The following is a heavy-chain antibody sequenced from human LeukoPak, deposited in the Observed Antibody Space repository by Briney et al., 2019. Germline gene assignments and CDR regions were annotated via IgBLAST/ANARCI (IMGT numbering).Heavy chain of an antibody. Sequence: GGSLRLSCAASGFTFSSYGMHWVRQAPGKGLEWVTFIRYDGSNKHYADSVKGRFTISRDNSKNTLYLQMNSVRAEDTAVYYCAKGGDYGDYVGGFDYWGQGTLVTVSS. CDR3: AKGGDYGDYVGGFDY. V-gene: IGHV3-30*02. CDR1: GFTFSSYG. D-gene: IGHD4-17*01. CDR2: IRYDGSNK. J-gene: IGHJ4*02.